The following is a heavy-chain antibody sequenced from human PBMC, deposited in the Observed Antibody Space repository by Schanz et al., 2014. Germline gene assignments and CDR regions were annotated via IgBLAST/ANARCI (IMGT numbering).Heavy chain of an antibody. CDR2: IKLDGSEK. CDR1: GFTFSGYW. J-gene: IGHJ4*02. D-gene: IGHD4-17*01. CDR3: ARVLGGDEGLDQ. V-gene: IGHV3-7*01. Sequence: EVQLVESGGGLVQPGGSLRLSCAASGFTFSGYWMSWVRQAPGEGLVWVANIKLDGSEKYYVDSVKGRFTISRDNAKNSLYLQMNSLTAEDTALYYCARVLGGDEGLDQWGQGTLVTVSS.